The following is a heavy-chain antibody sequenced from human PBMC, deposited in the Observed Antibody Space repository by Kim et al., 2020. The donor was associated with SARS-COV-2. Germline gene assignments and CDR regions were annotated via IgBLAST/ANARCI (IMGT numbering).Heavy chain of an antibody. J-gene: IGHJ5*02. Sequence: SETLSLTCAVYGGSFSGYYWSWIRQPPGKGLEWIGEINHSGSTNYNPSLKSRVTISVDTSKNQFSLKLSSVTAADTAVYYCARGPRTMVRGVINWFDPWGQGTLVTVSS. V-gene: IGHV4-34*01. CDR1: GGSFSGYY. CDR2: INHSGST. CDR3: ARGPRTMVRGVINWFDP. D-gene: IGHD3-10*01.